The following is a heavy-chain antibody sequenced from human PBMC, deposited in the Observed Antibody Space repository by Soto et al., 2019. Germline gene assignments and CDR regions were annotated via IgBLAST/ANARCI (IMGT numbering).Heavy chain of an antibody. CDR3: ARVVTMIVVVHWAHAFDI. Sequence: ASVKESCKEPLYTLTSYYMRWVRQAPEQGREWMGIITPSGGSTSYAQKFQGRVTMTRDTSTSTVYMELSGLRSEDTAVYYCARVVTMIVVVHWAHAFDIWGQGTMVTLSS. CDR2: ITPSGGST. D-gene: IGHD3-22*01. J-gene: IGHJ3*02. CDR1: LYTLTSYY. V-gene: IGHV1-46*01.